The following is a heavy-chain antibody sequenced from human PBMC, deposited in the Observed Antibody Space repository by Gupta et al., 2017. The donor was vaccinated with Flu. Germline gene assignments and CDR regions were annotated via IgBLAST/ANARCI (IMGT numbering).Heavy chain of an antibody. CDR3: VRGRDGYATGH. J-gene: IGHJ4*02. CDR1: GFTFRTYA. Sequence: EVQLVESGGGLVQPGGSLRLSCAASGFTFRTYAMHWVRQAPGKGLEYISSISSNGGSTFYANSVKGRFIISRDNSENALYLQMGSLRAEDMAVYYCVRGRDGYATGHWGQGTLVTVSS. D-gene: IGHD5-24*01. V-gene: IGHV3-64*01. CDR2: ISSNGGST.